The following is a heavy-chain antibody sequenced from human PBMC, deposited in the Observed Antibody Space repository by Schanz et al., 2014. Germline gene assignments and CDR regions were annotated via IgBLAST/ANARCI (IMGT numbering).Heavy chain of an antibody. CDR1: GFIFRTYG. CDR2: IHYDGTYK. V-gene: IGHV3-30*02. CDR3: AKLDGYAYGSMGQEYFDY. Sequence: QVHLVESGGGVVQPGGSLRLSCAASGFIFRTYGMHWVRQAPGKGLEWVAFIHYDGTYKYYVDSVKSRFTISRDNSENTLYLQMISLRAEDTAVYYCAKLDGYAYGSMGQEYFDYWGQGTLVAVSS. D-gene: IGHD5-18*01. J-gene: IGHJ4*02.